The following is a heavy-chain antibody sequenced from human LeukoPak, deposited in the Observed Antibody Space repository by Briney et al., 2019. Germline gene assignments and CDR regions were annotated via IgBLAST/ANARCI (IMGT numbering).Heavy chain of an antibody. Sequence: GGSLRLSCAASGVTFSSYAMHWVRQAPGKGLEWVAVISYDGSNKYYADSVKGRFTISRDNSKNTLYLQMNSLRAEDTAVYYCARAGRFLEWLFPFLDYWGQGTLVTVSS. CDR2: ISYDGSNK. CDR1: GVTFSSYA. D-gene: IGHD3-3*01. V-gene: IGHV3-30-3*01. J-gene: IGHJ4*02. CDR3: ARAGRFLEWLFPFLDY.